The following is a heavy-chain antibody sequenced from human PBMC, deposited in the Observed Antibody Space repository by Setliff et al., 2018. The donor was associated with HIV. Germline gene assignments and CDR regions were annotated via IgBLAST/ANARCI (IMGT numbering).Heavy chain of an antibody. CDR3: ARGRDDYNYDPFDI. V-gene: IGHV4-34*01. CDR2: VNHSGST. D-gene: IGHD4-4*01. Sequence: PSETLSLTCAVYGGSFNGYYWSWTRQPPGKGLEWIGEVNHSGSTNYNPSLKSRVTISVDTSKNQFSLKLSSVTAADTAVYYCARGRDDYNYDPFDIWGQGTMVTVSS. CDR1: GGSFNGYY. J-gene: IGHJ3*02.